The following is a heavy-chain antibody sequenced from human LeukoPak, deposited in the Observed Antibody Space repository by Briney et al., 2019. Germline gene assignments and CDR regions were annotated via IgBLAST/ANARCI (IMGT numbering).Heavy chain of an antibody. D-gene: IGHD4-23*01. J-gene: IGHJ4*02. CDR1: GGSISSSSYY. CDR3: ARESGLRWYPARGY. Sequence: SETLSLTCTVSGGSISSSSYYWGWIRQPPGKGLEWIGSIYYSGSTYYNPSLKSRVTISVDTSKNQFSLKLSSVTAADTAVYYCARESGLRWYPARGYWGQGTLVTVSS. V-gene: IGHV4-39*07. CDR2: IYYSGST.